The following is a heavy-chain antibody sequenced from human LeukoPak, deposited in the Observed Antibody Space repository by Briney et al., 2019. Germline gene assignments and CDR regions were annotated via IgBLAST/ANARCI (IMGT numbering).Heavy chain of an antibody. V-gene: IGHV2-5*01. CDR2: IYWNDDK. CDR1: GFSTSTSGVG. J-gene: IGHJ4*02. D-gene: IGHD3-22*01. Sequence: SGPTLVNPTQTLTLTCTFSGFSTSTSGVGVGWISQPPGKALEWLALIYWNDDKRYTPSLKSRLTITKDTSKNQVVLTMTNMDPVYTATYYCAHSLPSGWYSRGYWFYFDYWGQGTLVTVSS. CDR3: AHSLPSGWYSRGYWFYFDY.